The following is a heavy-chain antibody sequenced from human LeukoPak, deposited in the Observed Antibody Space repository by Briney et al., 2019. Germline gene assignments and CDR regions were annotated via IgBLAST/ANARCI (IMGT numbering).Heavy chain of an antibody. D-gene: IGHD2-15*01. CDR1: GYTFTSYY. CDR2: INLSGGST. Sequence: GASVKVSCKASGYTFTSYYMHWVRQAPGQGLEWMGIINLSGGSTSYAQKFQGRVTMNRDTTTNTVYMELSSLRSEATVVDYCAPDLPHCSGGSCYASYYFDYWGQGTLVTVSS. V-gene: IGHV1-46*01. J-gene: IGHJ4*02. CDR3: APDLPHCSGGSCYASYYFDY.